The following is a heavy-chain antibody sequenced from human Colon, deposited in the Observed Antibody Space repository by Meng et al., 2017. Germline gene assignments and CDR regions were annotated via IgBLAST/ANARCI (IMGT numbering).Heavy chain of an antibody. Sequence: QPQLQESGPGLVKPSEALSLTCSVSGGSISTSGYYWGWIRQPPGKGLEWIGYIYYSGSTYYNPSLKSRVTISVDTSKNQFSLKLSSVTAADTAVYYCARQYVDIVATIEVGAFDIWGQGTMVTVSS. CDR3: ARQYVDIVATIEVGAFDI. V-gene: IGHV4-30-4*08. J-gene: IGHJ3*02. D-gene: IGHD5-12*01. CDR2: IYYSGST. CDR1: GGSISTSGYY.